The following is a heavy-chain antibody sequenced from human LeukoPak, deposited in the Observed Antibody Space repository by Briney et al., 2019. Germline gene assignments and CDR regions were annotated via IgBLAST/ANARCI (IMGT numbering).Heavy chain of an antibody. V-gene: IGHV1-8*01. D-gene: IGHD3-10*01. J-gene: IGHJ6*02. CDR3: ARTAAEWFGEFLYYYYGMDV. CDR1: GYTFTSYD. CDR2: MNPNSGNT. Sequence: GASVKVSCKASGYTFTSYDINWVRQATGQGLEWMGWMNPNSGNTGYAQKFQGRVTMTRNTSISTAYMELSSLRSEDTAVYCCARTAAEWFGEFLYYYYGMDVWGQGTTVTVSS.